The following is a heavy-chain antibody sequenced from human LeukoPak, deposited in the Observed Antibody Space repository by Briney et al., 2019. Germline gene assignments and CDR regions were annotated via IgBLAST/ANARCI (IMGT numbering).Heavy chain of an antibody. V-gene: IGHV1-69*05. J-gene: IGHJ4*02. CDR2: IIPIFGTA. CDR1: GGTFSSYA. Sequence: GASVKVSCKASGGTFSSYAISWVRQAPGQGPEWMGGIIPIFGTANYAQKFQGRVTITTDESTSTAYMKLSSLRSEDAAVYYCARDRGRDGYNYFDYWGQGTLVTVSS. CDR3: ARDRGRDGYNYFDY. D-gene: IGHD5-24*01.